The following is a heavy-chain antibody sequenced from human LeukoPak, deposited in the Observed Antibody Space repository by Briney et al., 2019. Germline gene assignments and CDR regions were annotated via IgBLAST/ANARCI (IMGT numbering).Heavy chain of an antibody. CDR2: ISAYNGNT. CDR1: GYTFTSYG. J-gene: IGHJ5*02. Sequence: GASVKVSCKASGYTFTSYGISWVRQAPGQGLEWMGWISAYNGNTNYAQKLQGRVTMTTDTSTSTAYMELRSLRSDDTAVYYCASFDDILTGYHARGFDPWGQGTLVTVSS. V-gene: IGHV1-18*01. CDR3: ASFDDILTGYHARGFDP. D-gene: IGHD3-9*01.